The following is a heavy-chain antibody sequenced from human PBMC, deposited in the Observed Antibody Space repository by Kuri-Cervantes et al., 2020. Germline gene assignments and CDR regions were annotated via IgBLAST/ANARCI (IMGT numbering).Heavy chain of an antibody. CDR2: IYHSGST. J-gene: IGHJ4*02. D-gene: IGHD3-10*01. V-gene: IGHV4-30-2*01. Sequence: SETLSLTCAVSDGSISSGGYSWSWIRQTPGKGLEWIGYIYHSGSTYYNPSLKSRVTISVDRSKNQFSLKLSSVTAADTAVYYCARRSMVRGVDYWGQGTLVTVSS. CDR3: ARRSMVRGVDY. CDR1: DGSISSGGYS.